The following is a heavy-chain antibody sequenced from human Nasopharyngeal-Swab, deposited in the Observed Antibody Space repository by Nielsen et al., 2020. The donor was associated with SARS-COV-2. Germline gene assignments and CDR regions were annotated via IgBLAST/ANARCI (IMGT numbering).Heavy chain of an antibody. CDR1: GYTFTSYA. J-gene: IGHJ6*02. V-gene: IGHV7-4-1*02. CDR3: ARVEGIVATIFYYYYGMDV. Sequence: ASVKISCKASGYTFTSYAMNWVRQAPGQGIEWMGWINTNTGNPTYAQGFTGRFVFSLDTSVSTASLQISSLKAEDTAVYYCARVEGIVATIFYYYYGMDVWGQGTTVTVSS. CDR2: INTNTGNP. D-gene: IGHD5-12*01.